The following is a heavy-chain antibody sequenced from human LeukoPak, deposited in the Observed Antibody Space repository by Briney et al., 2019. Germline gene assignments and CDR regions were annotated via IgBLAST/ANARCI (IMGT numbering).Heavy chain of an antibody. CDR2: INHSGST. J-gene: IGHJ6*02. CDR3: ARHVAARGYYYGMDV. CDR1: GGSFSGYY. D-gene: IGHD6-6*01. Sequence: NSSETLSLTCAVYGGSFSGYYWSWIRQPLGKGLEWIGEINHSGSTNYNPSLKSRVTISVDTSKNQFSLKLSSVTAADTAVYYCARHVAARGYYYGMDVWGQGTTVTVSS. V-gene: IGHV4-34*01.